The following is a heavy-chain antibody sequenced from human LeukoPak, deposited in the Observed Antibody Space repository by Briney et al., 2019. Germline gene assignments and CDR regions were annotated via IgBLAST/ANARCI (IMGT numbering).Heavy chain of an antibody. CDR1: GGSISSYY. Sequence: SETPSLTCTVSGGSISSYYWSWIRQPPGKGLEWIGYIYYSGSTNYNPSLKSRVTTSVDTSKNQFPLKLSSVTAADTAVYYCARAVATIEYYFDYWGQGTLVTVSS. J-gene: IGHJ4*02. CDR3: ARAVATIEYYFDY. V-gene: IGHV4-59*01. CDR2: IYYSGST. D-gene: IGHD5-12*01.